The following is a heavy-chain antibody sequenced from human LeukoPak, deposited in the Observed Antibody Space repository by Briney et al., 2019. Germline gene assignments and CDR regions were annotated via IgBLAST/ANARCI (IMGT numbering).Heavy chain of an antibody. V-gene: IGHV4-30-4*08. Sequence: TLSLTCTVSGGSISSGDYYWSWIRQPPGKGLEWIGYIYYSGSTYYNPSLKSRVTISVDTSKNQFSLKLSSVTAADTAVYYCARVVWEEAPDFDYWGQGTLVTVSS. CDR2: IYYSGST. CDR3: ARVVWEEAPDFDY. CDR1: GGSISSGDYY. J-gene: IGHJ4*02. D-gene: IGHD1-26*01.